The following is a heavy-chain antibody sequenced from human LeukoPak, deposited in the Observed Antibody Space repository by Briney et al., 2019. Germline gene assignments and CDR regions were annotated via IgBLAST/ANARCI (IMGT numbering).Heavy chain of an antibody. CDR1: GFTFSSYG. Sequence: GGSLRLSCAASGFTFSSYGMSWVRQAPGKGLEWVSAISGSGGSTYYADSVKGRFTISRDNSKNTLYLQMNSLRAEDTAVYYCAKDHSPYDYYGSGSYYMVEALDYWGQGTLVTVSS. D-gene: IGHD3-10*01. J-gene: IGHJ4*02. CDR2: ISGSGGST. CDR3: AKDHSPYDYYGSGSYYMVEALDY. V-gene: IGHV3-23*01.